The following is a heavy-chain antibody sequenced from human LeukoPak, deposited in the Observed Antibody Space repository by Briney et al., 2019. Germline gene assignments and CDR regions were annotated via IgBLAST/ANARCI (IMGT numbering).Heavy chain of an antibody. CDR3: AKDRLGYCSGGSCYLNWFDP. CDR2: ISGSGDST. Sequence: GGSLRLSCAASGFTLSSYAMSWVRQAPGKGLEWVSVISGSGDSTYYADSVKGRFTISRDNSKNTLYLQMNSLRVEDTAVYYCAKDRLGYCSGGSCYLNWFDPWGQGTLVTVSS. CDR1: GFTLSSYA. J-gene: IGHJ5*02. D-gene: IGHD2-15*01. V-gene: IGHV3-23*01.